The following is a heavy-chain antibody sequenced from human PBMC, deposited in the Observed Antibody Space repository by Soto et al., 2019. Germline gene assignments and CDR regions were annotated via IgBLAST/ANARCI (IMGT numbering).Heavy chain of an antibody. CDR2: IYHSGST. J-gene: IGHJ6*02. Sequence: PSETLSLTCAVSGGSISSSNWWSWVRQPPGKGLEWIGEIYHSGSTNYNPSLKSRVTISVDKSKNQFSLKLSSVTAADTAVYYCARDLKAAQRRHYYYYYGMDVWGQGTTVTVSS. CDR1: GGSISSSNW. D-gene: IGHD6-6*01. V-gene: IGHV4-4*02. CDR3: ARDLKAAQRRHYYYYYGMDV.